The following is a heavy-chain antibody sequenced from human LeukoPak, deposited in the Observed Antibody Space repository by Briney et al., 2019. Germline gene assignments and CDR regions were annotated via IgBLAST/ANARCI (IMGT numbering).Heavy chain of an antibody. Sequence: GGSLRLSCAASGFTFSSYSMNWVRQAPGKGLEWVSSISSSSSYIYYADSVKGRFTISRDNAKNSLYLQMNSLRAEDTAVYYCARALTYYYGSGTYGMDVWGKGTTVTVSS. J-gene: IGHJ6*04. D-gene: IGHD3-10*01. CDR3: ARALTYYYGSGTYGMDV. CDR2: ISSSSSYI. CDR1: GFTFSSYS. V-gene: IGHV3-21*04.